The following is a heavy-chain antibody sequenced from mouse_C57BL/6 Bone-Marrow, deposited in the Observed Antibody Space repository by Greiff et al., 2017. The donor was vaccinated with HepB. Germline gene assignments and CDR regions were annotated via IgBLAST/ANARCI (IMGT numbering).Heavy chain of an antibody. Sequence: QVHVKQSGAELVKPGASVKMSCKASGYTFTSYWITWVKQRPGQGLEWIGDIYPGSGSTNYNEKFKSKATLTVDTYSSTAYMQLSRLTSEDYAVYYCARPDGYYAYFDVWGTGTTVTVSS. V-gene: IGHV1-55*01. CDR2: IYPGSGST. CDR1: GYTFTSYW. CDR3: ARPDGYYAYFDV. J-gene: IGHJ1*03. D-gene: IGHD2-3*01.